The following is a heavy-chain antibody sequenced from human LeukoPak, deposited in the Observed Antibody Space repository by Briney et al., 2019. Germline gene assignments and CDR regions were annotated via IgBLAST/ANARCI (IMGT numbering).Heavy chain of an antibody. V-gene: IGHV3-21*01. CDR1: GFTFSGYS. D-gene: IGHD1-26*01. J-gene: IGHJ4*02. CDR3: ARWELIDY. Sequence: GGSLRLSCAASGFTFSGYSMNWVRQAPGKGLEWVSSISHSSSYIYYADSVRGRFTISRDNAKNSLYLQMNSLRAEDTAVYYCARWELIDYWGQGTLVTVSS. CDR2: ISHSSSYI.